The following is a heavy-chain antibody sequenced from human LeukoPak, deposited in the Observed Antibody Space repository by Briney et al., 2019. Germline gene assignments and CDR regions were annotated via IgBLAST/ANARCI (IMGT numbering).Heavy chain of an antibody. J-gene: IGHJ3*02. Sequence: PSETLSLTCAVYGGSFSGHYWSWIRQPPGKGLEWIGEINHSGSTNYNPSLKSRVTISVDTSKNQFSLKLSSATAADTAVYYCARVGGNYDYVWGSFTDAFDIWGQGTMVTVSS. CDR3: ARVGGNYDYVWGSFTDAFDI. CDR2: INHSGST. CDR1: GGSFSGHY. D-gene: IGHD3-16*01. V-gene: IGHV4-34*01.